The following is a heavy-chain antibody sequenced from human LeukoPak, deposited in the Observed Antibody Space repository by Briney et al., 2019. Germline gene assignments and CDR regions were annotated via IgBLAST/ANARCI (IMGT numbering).Heavy chain of an antibody. V-gene: IGHV3-30*02. CDR1: GFTFSSYG. J-gene: IGHJ6*03. CDR2: IRYDGTNK. CDR3: ARDGVSYCSGGSCYSAGFMDV. D-gene: IGHD2-15*01. Sequence: PGGSLRLSCAASGFTFSSYGMHWVRQAPGKGLEWVTFIRYDGTNKYYADSVKGRFTISRDNSKNTLYLQMNSLRAEDTAVYYCARDGVSYCSGGSCYSAGFMDVWGKGTTVTVSS.